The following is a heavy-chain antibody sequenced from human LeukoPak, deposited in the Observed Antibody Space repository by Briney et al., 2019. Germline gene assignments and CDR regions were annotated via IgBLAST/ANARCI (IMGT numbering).Heavy chain of an antibody. V-gene: IGHV3-23*01. CDR1: GFTFSSYA. J-gene: IGHJ4*02. CDR3: AKGRSNYYGSGSPFDY. Sequence: GGSLRLSCAASGFTFSSYAMSWVRQAPGKGLEWVSAISGSGGSTYYADSVKGRFTIPRDNSKNTLYLQMNSLRAEDTAVYYCAKGRSNYYGSGSPFDYWGQGTLVTVSS. CDR2: ISGSGGST. D-gene: IGHD3-10*01.